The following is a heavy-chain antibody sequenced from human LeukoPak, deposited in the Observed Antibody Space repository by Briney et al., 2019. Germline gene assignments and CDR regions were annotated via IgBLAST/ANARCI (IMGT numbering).Heavy chain of an antibody. CDR3: AKEAPTTYCGGDCHDVGAFDI. J-gene: IGHJ3*02. Sequence: GGSLRLSCAASGFTFSSYGMHWVRQAPGKGLEWVAVISYDGSNKYYADSVKGRFTISRDNSKNTLYLQMNSLRAEDTAVYYCAKEAPTTYCGGDCHDVGAFDIRGQGTMVTVSS. CDR2: ISYDGSNK. D-gene: IGHD2-21*02. CDR1: GFTFSSYG. V-gene: IGHV3-30*18.